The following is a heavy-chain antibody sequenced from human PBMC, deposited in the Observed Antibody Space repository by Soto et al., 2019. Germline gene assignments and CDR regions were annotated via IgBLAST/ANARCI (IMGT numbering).Heavy chain of an antibody. CDR3: AKAAKYYYGSGSYPPWFDP. CDR1: GFTFSSYG. D-gene: IGHD3-10*01. J-gene: IGHJ5*02. CDR2: ISYDGSNK. Sequence: QVQLVESGGGVVHPGRSLRLSCAASGFTFSSYGMHWVRQAPGKGLEWVAVISYDGSNKYYADSVKGQFTISRDNSKNTLYLQMNSLRAEDTAVYYCAKAAKYYYGSGSYPPWFDPWGQGTLVTVSS. V-gene: IGHV3-30*18.